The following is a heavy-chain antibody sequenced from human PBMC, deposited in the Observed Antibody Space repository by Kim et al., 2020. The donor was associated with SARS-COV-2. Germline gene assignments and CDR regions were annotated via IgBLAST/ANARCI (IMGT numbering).Heavy chain of an antibody. J-gene: IGHJ6*02. Sequence: SRVTISVDTSKNQFSLKLSSVTAADTAVYYCARQMTTVTSFQYHFGLDVWGQGTTVTVSS. CDR3: ARQMTTVTSFQYHFGLDV. D-gene: IGHD4-17*01. V-gene: IGHV4-39*01.